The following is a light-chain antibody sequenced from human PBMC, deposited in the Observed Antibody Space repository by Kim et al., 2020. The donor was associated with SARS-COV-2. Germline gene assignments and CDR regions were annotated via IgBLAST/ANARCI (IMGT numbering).Light chain of an antibody. J-gene: IGLJ3*02. V-gene: IGLV3-19*01. Sequence: SSELTQDPAVSMALGQTVRITCQGDSLRTNYASWYQQKPGQAPVLVIYGKNNRPSGIPDRFSGSSSGNTASLTITGAQAEDEADYYCNSRDSSGNHWVFGGGTQLTVL. CDR3: NSRDSSGNHWV. CDR2: GKN. CDR1: SLRTNY.